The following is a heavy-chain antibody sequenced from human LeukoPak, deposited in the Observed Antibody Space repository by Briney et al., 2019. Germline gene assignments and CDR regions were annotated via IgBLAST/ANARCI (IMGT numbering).Heavy chain of an antibody. J-gene: IGHJ4*02. CDR2: ISYDGSNK. CDR1: GFTFSSYG. D-gene: IGHD6-13*01. CDR3: ANESPGYSSSWYVY. Sequence: PGRSLGLSCAASGFTFSSYGMHWVRQAPGKGLEWVAVISYDGSNKYYADSVKGRFTISRDNSKNTLYLQMNSLRAEDTAVYYCANESPGYSSSWYVYWGQGTLVTVSS. V-gene: IGHV3-30*18.